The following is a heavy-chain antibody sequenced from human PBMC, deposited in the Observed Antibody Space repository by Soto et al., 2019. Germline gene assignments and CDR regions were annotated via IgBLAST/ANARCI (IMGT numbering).Heavy chain of an antibody. CDR2: ISGYNGNT. J-gene: IGHJ6*02. Sequence: QVRLVQSAAEVKKPGASVKVSCKASGYTFSSYGITWVRQAPGHGLEWMGWISGYNGNTHLAQKLQGRVTMTTDTPTNPAYMELRRLRSDATDVYYCARIAACGITTCSVPWRFHIRGYYYDYGLDVWGQGTTVAVSS. CDR1: GYTFSSYG. D-gene: IGHD2-2*01. CDR3: ARIAACGITTCSVPWRFHIRGYYYDYGLDV. V-gene: IGHV1-18*01.